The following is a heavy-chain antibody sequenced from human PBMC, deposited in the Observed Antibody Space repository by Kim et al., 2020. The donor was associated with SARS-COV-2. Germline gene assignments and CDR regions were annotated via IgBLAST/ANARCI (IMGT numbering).Heavy chain of an antibody. CDR1: GFTFDDYA. CDR2: ISWNSGSI. CDR3: AKVRPTSAFDI. J-gene: IGHJ3*02. Sequence: GGSLRLSCAASGFTFDDYAMHWVRQAPGKGLEWVSGISWNSGSIGYADSVKGRFTISRDNAKNSLYLQMNSLRAEDTALYYCAKVRPTSAFDIWGQGTMVTVSS. V-gene: IGHV3-9*01.